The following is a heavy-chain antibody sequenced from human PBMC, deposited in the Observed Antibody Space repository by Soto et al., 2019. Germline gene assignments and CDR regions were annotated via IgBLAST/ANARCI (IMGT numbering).Heavy chain of an antibody. CDR2: ILYDGSNK. V-gene: IGHV3-33*01. CDR3: ARAGYYDSSGHAFDI. CDR1: GFTFSSYG. J-gene: IGHJ3*02. D-gene: IGHD3-22*01. Sequence: PXGSLRLSCAASGFTFSSYGMHWVRQAPGKGLDWVAVILYDGSNKYYADSVKGRFTISRDNSKNTLYLQMNSLRAEDTAVYYCARAGYYDSSGHAFDIWGQGTMVTVSS.